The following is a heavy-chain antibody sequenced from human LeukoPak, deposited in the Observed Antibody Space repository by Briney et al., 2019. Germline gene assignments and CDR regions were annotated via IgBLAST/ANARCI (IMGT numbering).Heavy chain of an antibody. CDR2: ISGSGGST. CDR1: GFTFRIYV. V-gene: IGHV3-23*01. CDR3: AXXXXXXXXPXXFDR. J-gene: IGHJ5*02. Sequence: GGSLRLSCAASGFTFRIYVMSWVRQAPGKGLERVSTISGSGGSTYYADSVKGRFTIFRDNSKNTLYLQMNSLRAEDTAIYYCAXXXXXXXXPXXFDRWGQGTLVTVSS.